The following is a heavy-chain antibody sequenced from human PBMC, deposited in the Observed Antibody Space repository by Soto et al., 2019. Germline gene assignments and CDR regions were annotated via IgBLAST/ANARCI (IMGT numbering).Heavy chain of an antibody. J-gene: IGHJ4*02. Sequence: GSLRLSCAASGFTFSSYSMNWVRQAPGKGLEWVSYISSSSSTIYYADSVKGRFTISRDNAKNSLYLQMNSLRDEDTAVYYCARDPSGTYPYYFDYWGQGTLVTVSS. D-gene: IGHD3-3*01. CDR1: GFTFSSYS. CDR3: ARDPSGTYPYYFDY. CDR2: ISSSSSTI. V-gene: IGHV3-48*02.